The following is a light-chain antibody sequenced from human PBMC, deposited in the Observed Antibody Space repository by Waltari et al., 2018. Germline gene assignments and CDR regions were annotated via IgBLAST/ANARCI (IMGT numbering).Light chain of an antibody. J-gene: IGLJ1*01. CDR1: SSDVGGYDY. CDR2: DVS. Sequence: QSALTQPASVSGSPGQSITISCTGTSSDVGGYDYVSWYQQHPGKAPKLILYDVSNRPLEVSHRFSGSKSGNTASLTISGLQADDEAEYDCGSYTSSTTLAFGTGTKVTVL. CDR3: GSYTSSTTLA. V-gene: IGLV2-14*03.